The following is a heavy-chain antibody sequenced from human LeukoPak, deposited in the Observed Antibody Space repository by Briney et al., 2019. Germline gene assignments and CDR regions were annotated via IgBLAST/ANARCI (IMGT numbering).Heavy chain of an antibody. CDR2: IFTSGST. D-gene: IGHD3-9*01. V-gene: IGHV4-4*07. Sequence: PSETLSLTCTVSGDSISSYYWSWIRQPAGKGLEWIGRIFTSGSTNYNPSLKSRVIMSVDTSKNQFSLKLSSVTAADTAVYYCARGGDVLRYFDWLVGSNGFDYWGQGTLVTVSS. CDR1: GDSISSYY. J-gene: IGHJ4*02. CDR3: ARGGDVLRYFDWLVGSNGFDY.